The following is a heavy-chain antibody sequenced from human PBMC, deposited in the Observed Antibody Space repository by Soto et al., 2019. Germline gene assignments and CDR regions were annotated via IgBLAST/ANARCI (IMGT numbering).Heavy chain of an antibody. CDR1: GFTFSSYA. J-gene: IGHJ6*02. CDR2: ISYDGSNK. Sequence: RLSCAASGFTFSSYAMHWVRQAPGKGLEWVAVISYDGSNKYYADSVKGRFTISRDNSKNTLYLQMNSLRAEDTAVYYCAKGDSSSTGPAYGMDVWGQGTTVTVSS. CDR3: AKGDSSSTGPAYGMDV. V-gene: IGHV3-30-3*01. D-gene: IGHD6-6*01.